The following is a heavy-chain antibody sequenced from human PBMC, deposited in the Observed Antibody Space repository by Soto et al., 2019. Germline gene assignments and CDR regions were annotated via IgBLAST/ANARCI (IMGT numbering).Heavy chain of an antibody. D-gene: IGHD3-9*01. Sequence: GESLKISCKGSGYSFTSYWISWVRQMPGKGLEWMGRIDPSDSYTNYSPSFQGHVTISADKSISTAYLQWSSLKASDTAMYYCARQRLRYFDWSRDPDAFDIWGQGTMVPVSS. CDR1: GYSFTSYW. CDR2: IDPSDSYT. V-gene: IGHV5-10-1*01. CDR3: ARQRLRYFDWSRDPDAFDI. J-gene: IGHJ3*02.